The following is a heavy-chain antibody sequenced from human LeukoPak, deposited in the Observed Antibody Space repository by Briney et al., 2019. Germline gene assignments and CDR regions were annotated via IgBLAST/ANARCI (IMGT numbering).Heavy chain of an antibody. CDR1: GYTFTGYY. D-gene: IGHD3-9*01. V-gene: IGHV1-2*02. CDR3: AREGSDVLRYFDWLLPRGYFDY. J-gene: IGHJ4*02. Sequence: ASVKVSCKASGYTFTGYYMHWVRQAPGQGLEGMGWINPNSGGTNYAQKFQGRVTMTRDTSISKDYMALGRLRSDDTAVYYCAREGSDVLRYFDWLLPRGYFDYWGQGTLVTVSS. CDR2: INPNSGGT.